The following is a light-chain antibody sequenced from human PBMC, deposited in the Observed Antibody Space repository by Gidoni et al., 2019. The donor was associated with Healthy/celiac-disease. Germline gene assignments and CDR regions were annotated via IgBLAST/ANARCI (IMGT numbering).Light chain of an antibody. CDR2: DAS. CDR1: QDISNY. J-gene: IGKJ4*01. V-gene: IGKV1-33*01. CDR3: QQYDNRPA. Sequence: DIQMTQSPSSLSASVGDRVTITCQASQDISNYLNWYQQKPGKAPKLLIYDASNLETGVPSRFSGSGSGTDFTFTISSLQPEDIATYYCQQYDNRPAFGRGTKVEIK.